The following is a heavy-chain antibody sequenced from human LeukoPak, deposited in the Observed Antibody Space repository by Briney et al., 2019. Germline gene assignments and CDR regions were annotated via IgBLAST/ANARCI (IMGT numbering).Heavy chain of an antibody. V-gene: IGHV1-18*01. J-gene: IGHJ5*02. CDR2: NSAYNGNT. CDR1: GYTFTSYG. Sequence: ASVKVSCKASGYTFTSYGISWVRQAPGQGLEWMGWNSAYNGNTNYAQKLQGRVTMTTDTSTSTAYMELRSLRSDDTAVYYCARDYDILTGYYKGLYPWGQGTLVTVSS. CDR3: ARDYDILTGYYKGLYP. D-gene: IGHD3-9*01.